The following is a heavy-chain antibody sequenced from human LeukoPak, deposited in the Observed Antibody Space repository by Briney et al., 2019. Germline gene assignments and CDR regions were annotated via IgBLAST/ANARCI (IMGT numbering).Heavy chain of an antibody. CDR2: INHSGST. V-gene: IGHV4-34*01. CDR3: AREAQIVVVENWFDP. Sequence: SETLSLTCTVSGGSISSYYWSWIRQPPGKGLEWIGEINHSGSTNYNPSLKSRVTISVDTSKNQFSLKLSSVTAADTAVYYCAREAQIVVVENWFDPWGQGTLVTVSS. D-gene: IGHD2-15*01. J-gene: IGHJ5*02. CDR1: GGSISSYY.